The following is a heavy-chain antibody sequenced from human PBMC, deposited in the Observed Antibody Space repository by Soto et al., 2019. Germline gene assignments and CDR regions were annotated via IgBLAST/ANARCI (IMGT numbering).Heavy chain of an antibody. V-gene: IGHV1-24*01. CDR2: FDPDEAET. Sequence: QVQLVQSGAEVKKPGASVKVSCKVSGYTLNEVAMHWVRQAPGKRLEWLGGFDPDEAETIYAKHFQGRVTMTEDTSTDTVYTELSSLISEDTALYFCTTYHGAYSFDHWGQGTLVTVSS. D-gene: IGHD4-17*01. CDR3: TTYHGAYSFDH. J-gene: IGHJ5*02. CDR1: GYTLNEVA.